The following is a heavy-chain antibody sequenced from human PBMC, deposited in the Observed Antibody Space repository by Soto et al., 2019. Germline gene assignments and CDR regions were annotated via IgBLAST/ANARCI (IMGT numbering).Heavy chain of an antibody. CDR1: GFTFSNYG. Sequence: QVQLVDSGGGVVQPGRSLTLSLAASGFTFSNYGMHWVRQAPGKGLEWVAVILNDGSNRYHADSVKDRFTISRDNSKNTLYLQMNSLRAEDTAVYYCARDDEYSGNGMDVWGQGTTVTVS. J-gene: IGHJ6*02. D-gene: IGHD3-10*01. V-gene: IGHV3-33*01. CDR3: ARDDEYSGNGMDV. CDR2: ILNDGSNR.